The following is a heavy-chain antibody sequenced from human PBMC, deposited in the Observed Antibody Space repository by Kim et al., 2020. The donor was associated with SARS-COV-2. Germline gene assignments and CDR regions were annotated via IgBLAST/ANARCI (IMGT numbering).Heavy chain of an antibody. CDR3: ARVTTAAAGSDY. CDR1: GFTFSSYC. Sequence: GGSLRLSCAASGFTFSSYCMHWVRQAPGKGLEWVSVMYLDGTTKNYADSVKGRFTISRDNAKNMLYLQMNSLRADDTAVYYCARVTTAAAGSDYWGQGTLVTVPP. CDR2: MYLDGTTK. D-gene: IGHD6-13*01. J-gene: IGHJ4*02. V-gene: IGHV3-74*01.